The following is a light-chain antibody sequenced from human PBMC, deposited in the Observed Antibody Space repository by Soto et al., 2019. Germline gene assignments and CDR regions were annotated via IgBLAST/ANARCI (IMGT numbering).Light chain of an antibody. CDR1: QSVSSN. J-gene: IGKJ2*01. Sequence: EIVMTQSPSTLSVSPGERATLSCRASQSVSSNLAWYQQKPGQAPRLLIYGASTRATGIPARFSGSGSGTEFTLTISSLQSEDFAVYYCQQYDNWPPYTFAQGT. CDR3: QQYDNWPPYT. CDR2: GAS. V-gene: IGKV3-15*01.